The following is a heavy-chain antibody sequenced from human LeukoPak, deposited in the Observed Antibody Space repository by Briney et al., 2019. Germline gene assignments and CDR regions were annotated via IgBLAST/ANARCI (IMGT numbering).Heavy chain of an antibody. V-gene: IGHV1-18*01. D-gene: IGHD5-24*01. J-gene: IGHJ4*02. CDR2: ISAYNGDT. CDR3: ARDSVAMSTIRDFGY. CDR1: GYTFTIYG. Sequence: VASVKVSCKASGYTFTIYGFSWVRQAPGRGLERMGWISAYNGDTNYAQKLQGRVTMTTDTSTSTAYMELRSLRSDDTAVYYCARDSVAMSTIRDFGYWGQGTLVTVSS.